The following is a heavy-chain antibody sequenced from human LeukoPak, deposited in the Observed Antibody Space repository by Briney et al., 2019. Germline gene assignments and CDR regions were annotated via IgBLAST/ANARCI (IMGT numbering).Heavy chain of an antibody. Sequence: GGSLRLSCAASGFTFSSYWMHWVRQAPGKGLVWVSRINSDGSSTSYADSVKGRFTISRENAKNTLYLQMNSLRAEDTAVYYCARGEKVRYFDWLVGYCGMNVWGQGTTVTVSS. CDR2: INSDGSST. J-gene: IGHJ6*02. CDR1: GFTFSSYW. D-gene: IGHD3-9*01. V-gene: IGHV3-74*01. CDR3: ARGEKVRYFDWLVGYCGMNV.